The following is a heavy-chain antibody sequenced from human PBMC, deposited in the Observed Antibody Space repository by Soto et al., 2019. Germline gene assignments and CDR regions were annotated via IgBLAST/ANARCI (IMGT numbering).Heavy chain of an antibody. D-gene: IGHD6-13*01. V-gene: IGHV3-33*01. Sequence: QVQLVESGGGVVQPGRSLRLSCAASGFIFSSYGMHWVRQVPGKGLEWLAVIWHDGSIKYYGDSVKGRFSISRDNSQNTLQLQINSLRVEDTAVYYCARGRRDSSSCYWYLDFWGRGTMVSVAS. J-gene: IGHJ2*01. CDR3: ARGRRDSSSCYWYLDF. CDR2: IWHDGSIK. CDR1: GFIFSSYG.